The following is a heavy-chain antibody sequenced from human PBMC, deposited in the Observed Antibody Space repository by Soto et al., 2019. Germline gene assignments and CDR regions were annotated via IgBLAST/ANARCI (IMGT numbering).Heavy chain of an antibody. Sequence: LRLSCAASGFTFSSYSMNWVRQAPGKGLEWVSSISSSSSYIYYADSVKGRFTISRDNAKNSLYLQMNSLRAEDTAVYYCARDTAPRTIFGVIITYYYYYYGMDVWGQGTTVTVSS. CDR1: GFTFSSYS. CDR3: ARDTAPRTIFGVIITYYYYYYGMDV. V-gene: IGHV3-21*01. J-gene: IGHJ6*02. CDR2: ISSSSSYI. D-gene: IGHD3-3*01.